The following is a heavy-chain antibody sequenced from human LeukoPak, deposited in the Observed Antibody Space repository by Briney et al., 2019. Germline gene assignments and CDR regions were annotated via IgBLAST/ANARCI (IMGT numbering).Heavy chain of an antibody. CDR3: ARDPPYYYYGMDV. CDR1: GGSISSGDYY. Sequence: TTSETLSLTCTVSGGSISSGDYYWSWIRQPAGKGLEWIGRIYTSGSTNYNPSLKSRVTMSVDTSKNQFSLKLSSVTAADTAVYYCARDPPYYYYGMDVWGQGTTVTVSS. V-gene: IGHV4-61*02. CDR2: IYTSGST. J-gene: IGHJ6*02.